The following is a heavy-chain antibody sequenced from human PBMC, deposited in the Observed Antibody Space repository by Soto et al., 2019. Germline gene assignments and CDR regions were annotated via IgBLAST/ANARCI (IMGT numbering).Heavy chain of an antibody. J-gene: IGHJ6*02. D-gene: IGHD5-18*01. V-gene: IGHV4-39*07. CDR1: GGSISSSSYY. CDR3: ARDLDTAMGDWYGMDV. Sequence: PSETLSLTCTVSGGSISSSSYYWGWIRQPPGKGLEWIGSIFYSGSTYYNPSLKSRVTISVDTSKNQFSLKLSSVTAADTAVYYCARDLDTAMGDWYGMDVWGQGTTVTVSS. CDR2: IFYSGST.